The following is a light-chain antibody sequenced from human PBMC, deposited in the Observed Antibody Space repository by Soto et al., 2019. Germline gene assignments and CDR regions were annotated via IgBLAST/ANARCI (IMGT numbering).Light chain of an antibody. CDR1: SSNIGGNS. V-gene: IGLV1-51*01. CDR3: GSWDSSLSAYV. J-gene: IGLJ1*01. CDR2: DDD. Sequence: QSVLTQPPSVSAAPGQKVTISCSGSSSNIGGNSVSWYPQLPGTAPKLLIYDDDKRPSGIPARSSGSTSGQSATLGITGFRTGDEADYYCGSWDSSLSAYVFGTGTKATVL.